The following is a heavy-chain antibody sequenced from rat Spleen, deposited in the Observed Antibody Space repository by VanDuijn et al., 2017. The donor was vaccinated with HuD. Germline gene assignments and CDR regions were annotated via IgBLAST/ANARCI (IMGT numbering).Heavy chain of an antibody. Sequence: EVQLVVSGGGLVQPGGSMKLSCAASGFTFNNYGMAWVRQAPKRGLEWVAYITNTGGSTYYPDSVKGRFTISRDNAKSTLYLQMNSLQTEDIAIYFCARVHYYSASSYFDYWGQGVMVTVSS. CDR1: GFTFNNYG. V-gene: IGHV5-25*01. CDR2: ITNTGGST. CDR3: ARVHYYSASSYFDY. D-gene: IGHD1-1*01. J-gene: IGHJ2*01.